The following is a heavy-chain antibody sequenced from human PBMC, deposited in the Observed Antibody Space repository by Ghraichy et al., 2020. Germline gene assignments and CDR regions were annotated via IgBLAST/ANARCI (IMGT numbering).Heavy chain of an antibody. CDR1: GGSFSGYY. D-gene: IGHD5-18*01. CDR3: ARGRYAGGYSYGSHRTDAFDI. J-gene: IGHJ3*02. CDR2: INHSGST. V-gene: IGHV4-34*01. Sequence: SETLSLTCAVYGGSFSGYYWSWIRQPPGKGLEWIGEINHSGSTNYNPSLKSRVTISVDTSKNQFSLKLSSVTAADTAVYYCARGRYAGGYSYGSHRTDAFDIWGQGTMVTVSS.